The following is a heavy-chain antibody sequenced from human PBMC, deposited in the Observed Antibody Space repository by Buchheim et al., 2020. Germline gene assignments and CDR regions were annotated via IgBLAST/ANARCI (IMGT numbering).Heavy chain of an antibody. CDR2: IYSGGST. CDR1: GFTVSSNY. CDR3: ARAVEYYYDSSGYYWGDSFDY. D-gene: IGHD3-22*01. J-gene: IGHJ4*02. Sequence: EVQLVESGGGLVQPGGSLRLSCAASGFTVSSNYMSWVRQAPGKGLEWVSVIYSGGSTYYADSVKGRFTISRDNSKNTLYLQMNSLRAEDTAVYYCARAVEYYYDSSGYYWGDSFDYWGQGTL. V-gene: IGHV3-66*02.